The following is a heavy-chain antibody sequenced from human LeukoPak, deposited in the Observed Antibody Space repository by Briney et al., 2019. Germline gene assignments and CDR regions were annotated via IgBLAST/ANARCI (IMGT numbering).Heavy chain of an antibody. D-gene: IGHD3-22*01. CDR1: GYSFTTYY. CDR2: IYPVDSDT. Sequence: GESLKISCKASGYSFTTYYIAWVRQMPGRGLEWMGVIYPVDSDTRYSPSFQGQVTISADKSISTAYLQWSSLKASDTAMYYCARRDYYDSSGYYYYYWGQGTLVTVSS. CDR3: ARRDYYDSSGYYYYY. V-gene: IGHV5-51*01. J-gene: IGHJ4*02.